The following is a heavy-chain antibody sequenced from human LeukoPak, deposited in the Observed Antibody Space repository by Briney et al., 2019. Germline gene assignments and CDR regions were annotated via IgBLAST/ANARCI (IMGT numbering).Heavy chain of an antibody. CDR1: GYTFTGYY. Sequence: APVKVSCKASGYTFTGYYMHWVRQAPGQGLEWMGWINPNSGGTNYAQKFQGRVTMTRDTSTSTVYMELSSLRSEDTAVYYCARVSNRYDSSGYSFRYWGQGTLVTVSS. CDR2: INPNSGGT. V-gene: IGHV1-2*02. D-gene: IGHD3-22*01. J-gene: IGHJ4*02. CDR3: ARVSNRYDSSGYSFRY.